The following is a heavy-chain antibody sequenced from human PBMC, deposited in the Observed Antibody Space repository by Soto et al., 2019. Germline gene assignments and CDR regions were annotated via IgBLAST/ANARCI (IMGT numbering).Heavy chain of an antibody. D-gene: IGHD3-22*01. CDR1: GFTFSDYA. CDR3: ATSQDRYDSTGYYF. J-gene: IGHJ4*02. Sequence: AGGSLRLSCEVSGFTFSDYAMSWVRQAPGKGLEWVSGISGSGRNTYYADSVKGRFTISRDKSKDAMFLQMNSLRVEDTAIYYCATSQDRYDSTGYYFWGQGTLVTVSS. CDR2: ISGSGRNT. V-gene: IGHV3-23*01.